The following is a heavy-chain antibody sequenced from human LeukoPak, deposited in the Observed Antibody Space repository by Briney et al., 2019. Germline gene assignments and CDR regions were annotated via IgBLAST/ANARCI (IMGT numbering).Heavy chain of an antibody. CDR3: ARSWIQLWFMLDY. J-gene: IGHJ4*02. CDR2: ISYDGSNK. V-gene: IGHV3-30-3*01. CDR1: GFTFSSYA. D-gene: IGHD5-18*01. Sequence: GGSLRLSCAASGFTFSSYAMHWVRQAPGKGLEWVAVISYDGSNKYYAGSVKGRFTISRDNSKNTLYLQMNSLRAEDTAVYYCARSWIQLWFMLDYWGQGTLVTVSS.